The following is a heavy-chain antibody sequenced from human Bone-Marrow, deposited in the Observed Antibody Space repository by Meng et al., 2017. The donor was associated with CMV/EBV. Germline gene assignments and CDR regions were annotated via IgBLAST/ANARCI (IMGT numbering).Heavy chain of an antibody. CDR1: GYTFISYY. CDR2: INPSGGST. D-gene: IGHD6-13*01. V-gene: IGHV1-46*01. J-gene: IGHJ4*02. Sequence: ASGKVSCKASGYTFISYYMHWVRQAPGQGLEWMGIINPSGGSTNYAQKFQGRVSMTRDTSTSTVYMELSSLRAEDTAVYYCARAFVAAAGTRLADYWGQGTLVTVSS. CDR3: ARAFVAAAGTRLADY.